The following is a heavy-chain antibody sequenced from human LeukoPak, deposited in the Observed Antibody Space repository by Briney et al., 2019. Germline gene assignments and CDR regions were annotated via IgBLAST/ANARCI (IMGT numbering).Heavy chain of an antibody. CDR1: GFSVSSNY. Sequence: GESLGLSCAASGFSVSSNYMSWVRQPPGKGLEWVSVIYSGGSTYYADSVKGRFTISRDNSKNTLYLQMNSLRAEDTAIYYCARDGLRSSGTPFYYQYMDVWGIGTTVTVSS. CDR3: ARDGLRSSGTPFYYQYMDV. CDR2: IYSGGST. V-gene: IGHV3-53*01. J-gene: IGHJ6*03. D-gene: IGHD3-10*01.